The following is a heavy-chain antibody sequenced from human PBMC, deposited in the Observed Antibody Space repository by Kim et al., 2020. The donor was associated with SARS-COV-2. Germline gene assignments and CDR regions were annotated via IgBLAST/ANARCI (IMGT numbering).Heavy chain of an antibody. CDR3: ARDIPDSGTGFVY. D-gene: IGHD6-13*01. J-gene: IGHJ4*02. V-gene: IGHV6-1*01. Sequence: ADAVKSRISINPATAKNQFSLQLKSVTPEDTAVYYCARDIPDSGTGFVYWGQGTLVTVSS.